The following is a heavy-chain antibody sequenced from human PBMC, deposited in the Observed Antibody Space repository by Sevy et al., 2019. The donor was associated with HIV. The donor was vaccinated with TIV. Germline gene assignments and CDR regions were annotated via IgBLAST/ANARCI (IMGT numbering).Heavy chain of an antibody. CDR2: ISSSGSTI. V-gene: IGHV3-48*03. Sequence: GGSLRLSCAASGFTFSSYEMNWVRQAPGKGLEWVSYISSSGSTIYYADSVKGRFTISRDKAKHSLYLQMKSLRAEDTAVYYCARAPEGWFDPWGQGTLVTVSS. CDR1: GFTFSSYE. CDR3: ARAPEGWFDP. J-gene: IGHJ5*02.